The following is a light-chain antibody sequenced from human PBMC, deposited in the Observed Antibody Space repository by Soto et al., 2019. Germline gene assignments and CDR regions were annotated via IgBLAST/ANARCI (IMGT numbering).Light chain of an antibody. CDR2: EVS. J-gene: IGLJ1*01. CDR1: SSDVGTYTY. V-gene: IGLV2-14*01. CDR3: SSYTGSSSLYV. Sequence: LTHPASVSRSPGQSITISCTGTSSDVGTYTYVSWYQQHPGKAPKLMIYEVSNRPSGVSNRFSGSKSGNTASLTISGLQAEDEADYYCSSYTGSSSLYVFGTGTKVTVL.